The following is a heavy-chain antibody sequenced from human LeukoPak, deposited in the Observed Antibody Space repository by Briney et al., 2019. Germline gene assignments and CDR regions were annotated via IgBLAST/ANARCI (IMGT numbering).Heavy chain of an antibody. CDR3: ARDMEYNFGFDY. D-gene: IGHD1-1*01. CDR2: ISSSSYTI. V-gene: IGHV3-48*01. CDR1: GFTFSSYW. Sequence: GGSLRLSCAASGFTFSSYWMNWVRQAPGKGLEWVSYISSSSYTISYGDSVKGRFTISRDNAKNSLYLQMNSLRAEDTAIYFCARDMEYNFGFDYWGQGTLVTVSS. J-gene: IGHJ4*02.